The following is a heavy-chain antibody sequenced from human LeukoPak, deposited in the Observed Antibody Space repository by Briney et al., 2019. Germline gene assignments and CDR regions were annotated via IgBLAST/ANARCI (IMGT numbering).Heavy chain of an antibody. CDR3: ARRGGGYYPYYFDY. V-gene: IGHV4-34*01. CDR2: INDSGKT. Sequence: PSETLSLTCAVYGGSFNGYDWSWIRQPPGKGLEWIGEINDSGKTNYNPSLKSRVTISVATSKNQFSLKLSSVTAADTAVYYCARRGGGYYPYYFDYWGQGTLVTVSS. D-gene: IGHD3-22*01. J-gene: IGHJ4*02. CDR1: GGSFNGYD.